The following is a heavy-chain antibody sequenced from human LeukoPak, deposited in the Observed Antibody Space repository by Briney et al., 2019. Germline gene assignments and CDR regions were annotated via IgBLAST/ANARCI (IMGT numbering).Heavy chain of an antibody. CDR1: GYTFTNYY. CDR2: INPKSGGT. Sequence: ASVKVSCKASGYTFTNYYMHWVRQAHGLGFEWMGWINPKSGGTSYPQKFQGRLTMTRDTSISTAYMELSRLRSDDTAVYYCVPSANYYYFDYWGQGTLVTVSS. CDR3: VPSANYYYFDY. D-gene: IGHD1-26*01. V-gene: IGHV1-2*02. J-gene: IGHJ4*02.